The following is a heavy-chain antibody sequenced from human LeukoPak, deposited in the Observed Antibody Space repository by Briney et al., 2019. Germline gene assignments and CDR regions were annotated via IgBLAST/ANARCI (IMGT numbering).Heavy chain of an antibody. CDR1: GFTFSSYS. V-gene: IGHV3-30*18. Sequence: PGGSLRLSCAASGFTFSSYSMNWVRQAPGKGLEWVALISFDGSNKYYADSVKGRLTISRDNAKSTLYLHMNSPRPEDTAVYYCAKDSKGWLQKNFDSLDNWGQGTLVTVSS. J-gene: IGHJ4*02. CDR3: AKDSKGWLQKNFDSLDN. D-gene: IGHD5-24*01. CDR2: ISFDGSNK.